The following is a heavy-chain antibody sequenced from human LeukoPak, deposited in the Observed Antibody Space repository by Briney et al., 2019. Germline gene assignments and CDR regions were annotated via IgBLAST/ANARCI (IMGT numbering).Heavy chain of an antibody. J-gene: IGHJ4*02. V-gene: IGHV6-1*01. Sequence: LXLTCAISXXXXXXNXXGWXXXRXSPXXXXXXXGRTYYGSKLSLDYAVSMRSRITISPDTSKNQFSLQLNSVAPDDTAVYYCARGHRFAFDYWGQGTLVTVSS. CDR2: TYYGSKLSL. D-gene: IGHD3-16*01. CDR3: ARGHRFAFDY. CDR1: XXXXXXNXXG.